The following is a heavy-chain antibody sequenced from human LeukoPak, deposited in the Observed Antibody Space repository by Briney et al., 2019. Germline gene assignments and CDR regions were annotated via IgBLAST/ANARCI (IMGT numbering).Heavy chain of an antibody. V-gene: IGHV4-30-4*08. D-gene: IGHD3-10*01. CDR1: GGSISSGDYY. J-gene: IGHJ5*02. CDR2: IYHSGTT. Sequence: PSQTLTLTCTVSGGSISSGDYYWSWIRQSPGKGLEWIGYIYHSGTTYYNPSLKSRVTISVDTSKNQFSLKLSSVTAADTAVYYCAREDYYASGTYYKSWFDPWGQGTLVTVSS. CDR3: AREDYYASGTYYKSWFDP.